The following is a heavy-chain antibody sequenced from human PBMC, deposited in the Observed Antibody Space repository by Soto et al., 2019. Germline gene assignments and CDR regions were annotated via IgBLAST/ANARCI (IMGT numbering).Heavy chain of an antibody. V-gene: IGHV1-3*01. J-gene: IGHJ4*02. CDR3: ARSVVVPTAPDY. D-gene: IGHD2-2*01. Sequence: ASVKVSCKASGYTFTSYAMHWVRQAPGQRLEWMGWINAGNGNTKYSQKFQGRVTITRDTSASTVYMELSSLRSGDTAVYYCARSVVVPTAPDYWGQGTLVTVSS. CDR1: GYTFTSYA. CDR2: INAGNGNT.